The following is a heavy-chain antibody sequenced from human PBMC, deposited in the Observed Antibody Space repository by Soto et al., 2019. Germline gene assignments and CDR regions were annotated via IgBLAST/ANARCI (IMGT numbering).Heavy chain of an antibody. CDR1: GGSVSSGSYY. CDR3: ARVGGDGYNYGAYFDY. V-gene: IGHV4-61*01. Sequence: QVQLQESGPGLVKPSETLSLTCTVSGGSVSSGSYYWSWIRQPPGKGLEWIGYIYYSGSTNYNPSLKGRVTISVDTSKNQFSLKLSSVTAADTAVYYCARVGGDGYNYGAYFDYWGQGTLVTVSS. CDR2: IYYSGST. D-gene: IGHD5-12*01. J-gene: IGHJ4*02.